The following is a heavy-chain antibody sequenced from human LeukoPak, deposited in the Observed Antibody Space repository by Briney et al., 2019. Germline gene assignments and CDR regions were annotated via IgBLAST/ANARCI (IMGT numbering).Heavy chain of an antibody. CDR3: ARHRYSSSWYIDY. J-gene: IGHJ4*02. Sequence: PSETLFLTCTVSGGSISGYYWSWIRQPPGKGLEWIGYIYYSGSTNYNSSLKSRVTISLDTSKNQFSLKLNSVTAADTAVYYCARHRYSSSWYIDYWGQGTLVTVSS. V-gene: IGHV4-59*01. CDR2: IYYSGST. CDR1: GGSISGYY. D-gene: IGHD6-13*01.